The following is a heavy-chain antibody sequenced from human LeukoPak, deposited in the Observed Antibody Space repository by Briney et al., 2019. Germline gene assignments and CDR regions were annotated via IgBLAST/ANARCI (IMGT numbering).Heavy chain of an antibody. CDR1: GGSISSSSYY. J-gene: IGHJ4*01. CDR3: ARSSLIVVVPAAPFDY. D-gene: IGHD2-2*01. Sequence: SETLTLTCTVSGGSISSSSYYWGWIRQPPGKGLEWIGSIYYSGSTYYNPSLKSRVTISVDPSKNQSSLKRSSVTAANTAVYYCARSSLIVVVPAAPFDYWGQGTLVTVSS. CDR2: IYYSGST. V-gene: IGHV4-39*01.